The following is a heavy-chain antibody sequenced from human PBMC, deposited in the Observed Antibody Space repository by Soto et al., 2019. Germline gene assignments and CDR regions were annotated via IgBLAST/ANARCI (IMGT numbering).Heavy chain of an antibody. CDR1: GGSISNNY. V-gene: IGHV4-59*01. Sequence: QVQLQESGPGLVKPSETLSLTCGVSGGSISNNYWSWIRQPPGKGLEWIGYISYSGSTNYNPSLKSRVTISVETSKKQFSLKLNSVTAADTAVYYCARGGTYSRLIIGDWFDPWGQGTLVTVAS. D-gene: IGHD6-13*01. J-gene: IGHJ5*02. CDR3: ARGGTYSRLIIGDWFDP. CDR2: ISYSGST.